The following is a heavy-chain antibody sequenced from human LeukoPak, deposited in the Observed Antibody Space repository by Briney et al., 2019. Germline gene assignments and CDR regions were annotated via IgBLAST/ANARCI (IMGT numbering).Heavy chain of an antibody. Sequence: GGSLRLSCAASGFTFSSYAMHWVRQAPGKGLEWVAVISYDGSNKYYADSVKGRFTISRDNSKNTLYLQMNNLRAEDTAVYYCAREGVDSSSRLFFDYWGQGTLVTVSS. CDR1: GFTFSSYA. V-gene: IGHV3-30-3*01. CDR2: ISYDGSNK. D-gene: IGHD6-6*01. CDR3: AREGVDSSSRLFFDY. J-gene: IGHJ4*02.